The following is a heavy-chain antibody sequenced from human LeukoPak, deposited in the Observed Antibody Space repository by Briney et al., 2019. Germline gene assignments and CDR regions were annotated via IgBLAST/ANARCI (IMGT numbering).Heavy chain of an antibody. CDR2: ISYDGSNK. V-gene: IGHV3-30*04. D-gene: IGHD3-22*01. CDR1: GFTFSSYA. CDR3: ARDPLGDSSGYYYVYYYMDV. Sequence: GGSLRLSCAASGFTFSSYAMHWVRQAPGKGLEWVAVISYDGSNKYYADSVKGRFTISRDNSKNTLYLQMKSLRAEDTAVYYCARDPLGDSSGYYYVYYYMDVWGKGTTVTVSS. J-gene: IGHJ6*03.